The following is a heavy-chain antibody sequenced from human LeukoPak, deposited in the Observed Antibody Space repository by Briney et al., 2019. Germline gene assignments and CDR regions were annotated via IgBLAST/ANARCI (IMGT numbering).Heavy chain of an antibody. Sequence: AGGSLRLSCAASGFTFSSYAMSWVRQAPGKGLEWVSAISGSGGSTYYADSVKGRFTISRDNSKNTLYLQMNSLRAEDTAVYYCAKDASGSYYAIYFDYWGQGTLVTVSS. J-gene: IGHJ4*02. CDR1: GFTFSSYA. D-gene: IGHD3-10*01. V-gene: IGHV3-23*01. CDR2: ISGSGGST. CDR3: AKDASGSYYAIYFDY.